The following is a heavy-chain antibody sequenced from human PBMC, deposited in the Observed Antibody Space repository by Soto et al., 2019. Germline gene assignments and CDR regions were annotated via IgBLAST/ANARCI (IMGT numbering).Heavy chain of an antibody. D-gene: IGHD2-8*01. CDR2: IHYSGTT. V-gene: IGHV4-59*01. J-gene: IGHJ4*02. Sequence: SETLSLTCTVSGTSISSDYWSWIRQPPGKGLEWIANIHYSGTTNYNPSLASRVTLSVDTSKNQFPLTMTSVTAADRAMYFCARYNSYAIDYWGRGTLVTVSS. CDR1: GTSISSDY. CDR3: ARYNSYAIDY.